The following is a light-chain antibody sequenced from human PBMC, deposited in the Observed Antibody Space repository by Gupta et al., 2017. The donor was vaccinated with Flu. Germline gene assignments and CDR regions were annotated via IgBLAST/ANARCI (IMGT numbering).Light chain of an antibody. V-gene: IGLV3-21*02. J-gene: IGLJ3*02. CDR2: DDS. CDR1: NIGSKS. Sequence: SYVLTQPPSVSVAPGQTARITCGGNNIGSKSVHWYQQKPGQAPVLVVYDDSDRPSGFPERFSGSNSGNTATLTISRVEAGDEADYYCQVWDSSSDRGVFGGGTKLTVL. CDR3: QVWDSSSDRGV.